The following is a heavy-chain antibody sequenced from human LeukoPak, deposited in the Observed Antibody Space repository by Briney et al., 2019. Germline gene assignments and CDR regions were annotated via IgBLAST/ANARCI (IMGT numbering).Heavy chain of an antibody. CDR2: INPNSGDT. J-gene: IGHJ5*02. Sequence: ASVKVSCKASGYTFTGYYMHWVRQAPGQGLEWMGWINPNSGDTKYAQKFQGRVTLTRDTSMNTAYMDLSMLRSDDTAIYYCARGGYVIVRDWFDPWGQGTLVTVSS. CDR1: GYTFTGYY. D-gene: IGHD3-16*01. V-gene: IGHV1-2*02. CDR3: ARGGYVIVRDWFDP.